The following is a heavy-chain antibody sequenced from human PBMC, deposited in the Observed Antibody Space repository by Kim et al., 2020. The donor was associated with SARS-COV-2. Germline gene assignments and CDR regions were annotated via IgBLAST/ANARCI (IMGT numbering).Heavy chain of an antibody. V-gene: IGHV4-39*01. CDR2: IYYSGST. CDR3: ARHLGTGYSSSWYAEGGGFDP. J-gene: IGHJ5*02. Sequence: SETLSLTCTVSGGSISSSSYYWGWIRQPPGKGLEWIGSIYYSGSTYYNPSLKSRVTISVDTSKNQFSLKLSSVTAADTAVYYCARHLGTGYSSSWYAEGGGFDPWGQGTLVTVSS. D-gene: IGHD6-13*01. CDR1: GGSISSSSYY.